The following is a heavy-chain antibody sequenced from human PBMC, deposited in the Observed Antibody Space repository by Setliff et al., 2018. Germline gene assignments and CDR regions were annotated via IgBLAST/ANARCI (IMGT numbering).Heavy chain of an antibody. CDR3: ARINFYVSSGYYYAPEL. CDR1: GYLLTSYG. Sequence: ASVKVSCKTSGYLLTSYGHTWVRQAPGQGLDWMGWISPYNGHTNYAQKLQGRVTITTDTSATTAYMELGSLRSDDTAVYYCARINFYVSSGYYYAPELWGQGTLVTVSS. V-gene: IGHV1-18*01. J-gene: IGHJ4*02. D-gene: IGHD3-22*01. CDR2: ISPYNGHT.